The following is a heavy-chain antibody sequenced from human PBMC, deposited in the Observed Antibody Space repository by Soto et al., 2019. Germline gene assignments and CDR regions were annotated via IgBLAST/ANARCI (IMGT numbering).Heavy chain of an antibody. CDR3: ARGSTDAYPGSRIFLF. J-gene: IGHJ4*02. CDR1: GFTFSNYW. V-gene: IGHV3-74*03. Sequence: EVQLVESGGGLVQPGGSLRLSCAASGFTFSNYWMDWVRQAPGKGLVWVSTITDTGGDTKYADSVRGRFTISRDNSKNTLYLQMSSLRVEDSAVYYCARGSTDAYPGSRIFLFWGRGTLVTVSA. D-gene: IGHD3-10*01. CDR2: ITDTGGDT.